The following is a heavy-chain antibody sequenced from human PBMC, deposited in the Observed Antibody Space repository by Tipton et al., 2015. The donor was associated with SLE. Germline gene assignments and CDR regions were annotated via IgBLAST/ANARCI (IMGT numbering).Heavy chain of an antibody. CDR3: QATAADGQYFVY. Sequence: SLRLSCAASGFTFSGSNMHWVRQASGKGLEWVGRIRSKANSYATAYAASVKGRFAISRDDSENTAYLQMNSLKTEDTAVYYCQATAADGQYFVYWGQGTLVPVSS. CDR1: GFTFSGSN. J-gene: IGHJ4*02. D-gene: IGHD5-12*01. V-gene: IGHV3-73*01. CDR2: IRSKANSYAT.